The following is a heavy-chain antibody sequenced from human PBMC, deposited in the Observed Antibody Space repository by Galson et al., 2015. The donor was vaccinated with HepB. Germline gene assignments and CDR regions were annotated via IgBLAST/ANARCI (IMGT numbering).Heavy chain of an antibody. J-gene: IGHJ4*02. V-gene: IGHV5-51*01. CDR2: IYPADSNT. Sequence: QSGAEVKKPGESLEISCKGSGYSFSSYWIGWVRQMPGKGLEWMGIIYPADSNTRYSPSFQGQVTISADKSISTAYLQWSSLKASDTAIYYCARHWGYCSSSSCYPDYWGQGTLVTVSS. D-gene: IGHD2-15*01. CDR1: GYSFSSYW. CDR3: ARHWGYCSSSSCYPDY.